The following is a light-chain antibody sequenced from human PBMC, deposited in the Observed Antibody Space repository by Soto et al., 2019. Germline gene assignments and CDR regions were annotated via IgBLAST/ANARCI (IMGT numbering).Light chain of an antibody. CDR2: GNS. CDR1: SSNIGAGYD. Sequence: QSVLTQPPSVSGAPGQRVTISCTGSSSNIGAGYDVHWYQQPPGTAPKLLIYGNSSRPSGVPDRFSGSKSGTSASLAITGLQAEDEADYYCQSYDSSLSGYVFGTGTKVTVL. CDR3: QSYDSSLSGYV. V-gene: IGLV1-40*01. J-gene: IGLJ1*01.